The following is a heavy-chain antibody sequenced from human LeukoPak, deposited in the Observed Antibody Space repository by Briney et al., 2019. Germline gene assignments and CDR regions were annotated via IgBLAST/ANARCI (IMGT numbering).Heavy chain of an antibody. J-gene: IGHJ5*02. CDR3: AKDTADYSNYEGNWFDP. D-gene: IGHD4-11*01. Sequence: GGSLRLSCAASGFTFSSYGMHWVRQAPGKGLEWVAFIRYDGSNKYYADSVKGRFTISRDNSKNTLYLQMNSLRAEDTAVYYCAKDTADYSNYEGNWFDPWGQGTLVTVSS. V-gene: IGHV3-30*02. CDR2: IRYDGSNK. CDR1: GFTFSSYG.